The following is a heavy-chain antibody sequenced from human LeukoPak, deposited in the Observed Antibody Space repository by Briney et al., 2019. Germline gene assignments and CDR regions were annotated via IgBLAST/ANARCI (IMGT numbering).Heavy chain of an antibody. J-gene: IGHJ4*02. CDR2: IRHDGSFK. Sequence: GGSLRLSCVASGFAFSKYAMHWVRQAPGKGLEWLTFIRHDGSFKEYADSVKGRFTISRDNSKNALYLQMYSLTSEDTALYSCAKDYRDIVVVVTPWDWGQGTLVTVSS. CDR3: AKDYRDIVVVVTPWD. V-gene: IGHV3-30*02. CDR1: GFAFSKYA. D-gene: IGHD2-15*01.